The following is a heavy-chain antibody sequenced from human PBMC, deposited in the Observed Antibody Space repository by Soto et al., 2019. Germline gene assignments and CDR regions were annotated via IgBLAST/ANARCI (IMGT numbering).Heavy chain of an antibody. V-gene: IGHV3-49*03. Sequence: PGGSLRLSCTASGFTFGDYAMSWFRQAPGKGLEWVGFIRSKAYGGTTEYAASVKGRFTISRDDSKSIAYLQMNSLKTEDTAVYYCTRASYYYDSSGYYLLDAFDIWGQGTMVTVSS. CDR1: GFTFGDYA. J-gene: IGHJ3*02. CDR2: IRSKAYGGTT. D-gene: IGHD3-22*01. CDR3: TRASYYYDSSGYYLLDAFDI.